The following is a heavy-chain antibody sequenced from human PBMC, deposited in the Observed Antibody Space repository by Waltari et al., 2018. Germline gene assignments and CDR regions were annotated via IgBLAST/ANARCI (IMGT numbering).Heavy chain of an antibody. J-gene: IGHJ5*02. CDR1: GGSLSSSGSS. CDR3: ARFSKSANWIDP. D-gene: IGHD3-3*02. CDR2: ISYSGIT. V-gene: IGHV4-39*01. Sequence: QLQLQESGPGLVKPSETLSLTCTVSGGSLSSSGSSWGWIRQPPGKGLEWIGSISYSGITYYNTSLMSRVTISVDTSKNQFSLKLTSVIAAETAVFYCARFSKSANWIDPWGQGTLVTVSS.